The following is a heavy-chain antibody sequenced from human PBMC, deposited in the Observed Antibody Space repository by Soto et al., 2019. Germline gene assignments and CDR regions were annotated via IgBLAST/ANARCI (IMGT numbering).Heavy chain of an antibody. Sequence: EVQLVQSGAEVKKPGDSLTISCKASGFIFTSYWLSWVRQMPGKGLEWMGMLNPKDSFANYSPSFRGHVTISPDTSVTTAYLKWSSLKASDTAIYYCARHNSGGWSYPFDFWGQGTLVTVSS. CDR3: ARHNSGGWSYPFDF. J-gene: IGHJ4*02. CDR1: GFIFTSYW. D-gene: IGHD6-19*01. V-gene: IGHV5-10-1*03. CDR2: LNPKDSFA.